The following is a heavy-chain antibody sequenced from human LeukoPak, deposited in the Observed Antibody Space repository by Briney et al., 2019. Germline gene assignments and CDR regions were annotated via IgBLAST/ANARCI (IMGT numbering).Heavy chain of an antibody. CDR1: GFTFSSYA. CDR3: AKKGEQWLVRGFLY. J-gene: IGHJ4*02. V-gene: IGHV3-23*01. CDR2: ISGSGGST. D-gene: IGHD6-19*01. Sequence: GGSLRLSCAASGFTFSSYATSWVRQAPGKGLEWVSAISGSGGSTYYADSVKGRFTISRDNSKNTLYLQMNSLRAEDTAVYYCAKKGEQWLVRGFLYWGQRTLVTVSS.